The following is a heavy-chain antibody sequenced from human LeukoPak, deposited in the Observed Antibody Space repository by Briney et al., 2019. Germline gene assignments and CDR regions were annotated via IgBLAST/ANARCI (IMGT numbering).Heavy chain of an antibody. CDR2: IDHSGST. D-gene: IGHD2/OR15-2a*01. V-gene: IGHV4-34*01. J-gene: IGHJ6*03. CDR3: ARGRHCNSTNRPYVGGFYYMDV. Sequence: PSETLSLTCAVYGESFSGYHWTWIRQPPGKGPEWIGKIDHSGSTNYNPSLKSRVTISVATPKNQISLDLTSVTAADTAVYYCARGRHCNSTNRPYVGGFYYMDVWGKGTTVTVSS. CDR1: GESFSGYH.